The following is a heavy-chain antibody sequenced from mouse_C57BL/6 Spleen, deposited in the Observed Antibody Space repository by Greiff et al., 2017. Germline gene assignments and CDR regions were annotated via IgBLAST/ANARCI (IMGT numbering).Heavy chain of an antibody. CDR3: VRETGGDTKDY. D-gene: IGHD4-1*01. J-gene: IGHJ4*01. CDR1: GFTFNTYA. CDR2: IRSKSSNYST. Sequence: EVLLVESGGGLVQPKGSLKLSCAASGFTFNTYAMHWVRQAPGKGLEWVSRIRSKSSNYSTSYADSVKDRFTISRDDSKSMLYLQMNSLKTEDTAMYYCVRETGGDTKDYWGQGTPVTVSS. V-gene: IGHV10-3*01.